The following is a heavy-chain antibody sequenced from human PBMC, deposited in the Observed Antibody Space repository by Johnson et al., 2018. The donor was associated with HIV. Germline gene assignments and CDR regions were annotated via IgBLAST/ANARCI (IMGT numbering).Heavy chain of an antibody. CDR1: GFTFSSYA. CDR3: ARGGGTTSDAFDI. Sequence: VQLVESGGGLVQPGGSLRLSCAASGFTFSSYAMSWVRQAPGKGLEWVSAISGSGGSTYYADSVKGRFTISRDNAKNSLYLQMNSLRAEDTAVYYCARGGGTTSDAFDIWGQGTMVTVSS. CDR2: ISGSGGST. J-gene: IGHJ3*02. V-gene: IGHV3-23*04. D-gene: IGHD1-7*01.